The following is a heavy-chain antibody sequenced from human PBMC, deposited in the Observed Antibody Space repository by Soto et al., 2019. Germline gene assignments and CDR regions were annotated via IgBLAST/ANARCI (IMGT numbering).Heavy chain of an antibody. V-gene: IGHV1-18*01. Sequence: QVQLVQSGDEVRKPGSSVKVSCKASGYIFVNYGIAWVRQAPGQGLEWMGWISPYSGKTHYASKVQGRLNMTTDTSTSTAYRDLGRLTSDDTSVYYCPMVDNYLTPTPLDVWGRGTTVTVSS. D-gene: IGHD3-10*01. CDR1: GYIFVNYG. CDR2: ISPYSGKT. J-gene: IGHJ6*02. CDR3: PMVDNYLTPTPLDV.